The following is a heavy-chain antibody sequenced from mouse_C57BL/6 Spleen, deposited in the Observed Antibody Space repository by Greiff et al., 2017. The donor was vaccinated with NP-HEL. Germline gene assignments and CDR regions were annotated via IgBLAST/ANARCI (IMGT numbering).Heavy chain of an antibody. J-gene: IGHJ4*01. CDR3: TRDLLYDGYFLYAMDY. CDR1: GFTFSSYA. D-gene: IGHD2-3*01. Sequence: EVQLVESGEGLVKPGGSLKLSCAASGFTFSSYAMSWVRQTPEKRLEWVAYISSGGDYIYYADTVKGRFTISRDNARNTLYLQMSSLKSEDTAMYYCTRDLLYDGYFLYAMDYWGQGTSVTVSS. V-gene: IGHV5-9-1*02. CDR2: ISSGGDYI.